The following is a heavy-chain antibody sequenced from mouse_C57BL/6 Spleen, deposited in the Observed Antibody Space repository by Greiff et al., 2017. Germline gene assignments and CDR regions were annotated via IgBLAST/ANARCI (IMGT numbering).Heavy chain of an antibody. D-gene: IGHD2-10*02. Sequence: ESGPGLVKPSQSLSLTCSVTGYSITSGYYWNWIRQFPGNKLEWMGYISYDGSNNYNPSLKNRISITRDTSKNQFFLKLNSVTTEDTATYYGARYSISYYFDYWGQGTTLTVSS. V-gene: IGHV3-6*01. J-gene: IGHJ2*01. CDR3: ARYSISYYFDY. CDR1: GYSITSGYY. CDR2: ISYDGSN.